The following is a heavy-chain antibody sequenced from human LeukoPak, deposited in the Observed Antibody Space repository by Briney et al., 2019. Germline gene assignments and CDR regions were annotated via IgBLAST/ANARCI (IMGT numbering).Heavy chain of an antibody. CDR2: IYNSGST. V-gene: IGHV4-38-2*02. CDR3: AREVGPSYFDY. J-gene: IGHJ4*02. Sequence: SETLSLTCSVSGYSISSAYYWGWIRQPPGTGLEWIGSIYNSGSTDYNPSLKSRVTISVATSKNQLSLKLNSVTAADTAVYYCAREVGPSYFDYWGQGTLVTVSS. D-gene: IGHD3-10*01. CDR1: GYSISSAYY.